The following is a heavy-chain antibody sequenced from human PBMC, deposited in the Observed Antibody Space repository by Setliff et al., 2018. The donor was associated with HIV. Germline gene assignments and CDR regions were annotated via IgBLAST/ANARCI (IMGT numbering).Heavy chain of an antibody. J-gene: IGHJ6*02. CDR2: IWYDGSNK. CDR1: GFTFSSYG. CDR3: ARSATNYNYYYYGMDV. Sequence: PGGSLRLSCAASGFTFSSYGMHWVRQAPGKGLEWVAVIWYDGSNKYYADSVKGRFTISRDNSKNTLYLQMNSLRAEDTGVYYCARSATNYNYYYYGMDVWGQGTTVTVSS. V-gene: IGHV3-33*08. D-gene: IGHD4-4*01.